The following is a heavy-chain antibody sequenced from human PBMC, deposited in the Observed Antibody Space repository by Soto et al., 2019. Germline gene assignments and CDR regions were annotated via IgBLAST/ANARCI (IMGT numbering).Heavy chain of an antibody. Sequence: SVKVSCKASGCTFSSYAISWVRQAPGQGLEWMGGITPIFGTANYAQKFQGRVTITADESTSTAYMELSSLRSEDTAVYYCARNGYSSGRPIDYWGQGTLVTVSS. CDR1: GCTFSSYA. CDR2: ITPIFGTA. D-gene: IGHD6-19*01. J-gene: IGHJ4*02. CDR3: ARNGYSSGRPIDY. V-gene: IGHV1-69*13.